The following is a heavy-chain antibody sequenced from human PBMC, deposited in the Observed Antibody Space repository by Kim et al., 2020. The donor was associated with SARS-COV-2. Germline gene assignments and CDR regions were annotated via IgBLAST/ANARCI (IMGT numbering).Heavy chain of an antibody. CDR2: IYYSGST. D-gene: IGHD2-21*01. V-gene: IGHV4-59*01. Sequence: SETLSLTCTVSGGSISNYYWSWIRQPPGKGLEWIGYIYYSGSTRYNPSLKSRGTISVDSSKNQFSLKLSSVTAADTAVYYCGEDSGYYMDVWGQGATVTVSS. J-gene: IGHJ6*02. CDR3: GEDSGYYMDV. CDR1: GGSISNYY.